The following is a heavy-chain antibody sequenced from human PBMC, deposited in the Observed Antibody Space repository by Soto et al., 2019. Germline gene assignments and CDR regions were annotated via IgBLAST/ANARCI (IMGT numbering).Heavy chain of an antibody. D-gene: IGHD3-22*01. CDR1: GYTFSIYA. CDR3: ARAPGGRTYYYDSSGYPTFGTFDY. J-gene: IGHJ4*02. Sequence: ASVKVSCKASGYTFSIYAISWVRKAHGQGLEWKGGIIPIFGTANYAQKFQGRVTITADESTSTAYMELSSLRSEDTAVYYCARAPGGRTYYYDSSGYPTFGTFDYWGQGTLVTVSS. CDR2: IIPIFGTA. V-gene: IGHV1-69*13.